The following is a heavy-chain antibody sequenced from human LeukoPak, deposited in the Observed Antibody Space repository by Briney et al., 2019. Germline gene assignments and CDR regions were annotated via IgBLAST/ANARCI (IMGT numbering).Heavy chain of an antibody. V-gene: IGHV3-7*01. CDR3: ARGRYSYGALFDY. J-gene: IGHJ4*02. CDR2: IKQDGSEK. CDR1: GFTFSSYW. D-gene: IGHD5-18*01. Sequence: GGSLRLSCAASGFTFSSYWMSGVRQAPGKGLEWVANIKQDGSEKYYVDSVKGRFTISRDNAKNSLYLQMNSLRAEDTAVYYCARGRYSYGALFDYWGQGTLVTVSS.